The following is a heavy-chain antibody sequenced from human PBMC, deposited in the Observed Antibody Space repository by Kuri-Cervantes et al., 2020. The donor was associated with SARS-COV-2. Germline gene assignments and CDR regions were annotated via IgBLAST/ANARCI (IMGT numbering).Heavy chain of an antibody. D-gene: IGHD1-26*01. CDR2: IYYSGST. Sequence: SETLSLTCAVYGGSFSGYYWSWIRQPPGKGLEWIGYIYYSGSTNYNPSLKSRVTISVDTSKNQFSLKLSSVTAADTAVYYCASPRAYSGSADLAFDIWGQGTMVTVSS. J-gene: IGHJ3*02. V-gene: IGHV4-34*11. CDR3: ASPRAYSGSADLAFDI. CDR1: GGSFSGYY.